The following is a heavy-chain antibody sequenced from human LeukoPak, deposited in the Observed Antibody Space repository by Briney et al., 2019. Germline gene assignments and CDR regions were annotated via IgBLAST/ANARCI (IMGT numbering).Heavy chain of an antibody. CDR3: ALRRLTSAQIIEDNWFDP. CDR2: TCYSAKN. V-gene: IGHV4-61*01. CDR1: GCSVSSSCYS. Sequence: SETLSFTCTVSGCSVSSSCYSWNWIPQPPGKTLEWIGYTCYSAKNEYNPSLKCRLTIALDTSKNQFSLKLTSVTAADTAVYYCALRRLTSAQIIEDNWFDPWGQGTLVTVSS. J-gene: IGHJ5*02. D-gene: IGHD2/OR15-2a*01.